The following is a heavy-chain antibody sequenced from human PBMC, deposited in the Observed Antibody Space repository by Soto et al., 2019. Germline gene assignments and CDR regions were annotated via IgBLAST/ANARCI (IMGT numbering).Heavy chain of an antibody. Sequence: GGSLRLSCAGSGFLFSGSAMHWVRQAPGKGLEWVGRIRSNSNSYATAYAASVEGRFTISKDTSKSQVVLTMTNMDPVDTATYYCARMSALYYFYGMDVWGQGTTVTVSS. CDR1: GFLFSGSA. CDR3: ARMSALYYFYGMDV. J-gene: IGHJ6*02. CDR2: IRSNSNSYAT. V-gene: IGHV3-73*01.